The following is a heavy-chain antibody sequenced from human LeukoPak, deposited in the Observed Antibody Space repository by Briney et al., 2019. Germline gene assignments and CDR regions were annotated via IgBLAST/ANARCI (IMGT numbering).Heavy chain of an antibody. CDR2: IKSKTDGGTT. CDR3: TTVQSITIFGVVIPDAFDI. D-gene: IGHD3-3*01. J-gene: IGHJ3*02. V-gene: IGHV3-15*01. Sequence: GGSLRLSCAASGFTFSNAWMSWVRQAPGKGLEWVGRIKSKTDGGTTDYAAPVKGRSTISRDDSKNTLYLQMNSLKTEDTAVYYCTTVQSITIFGVVIPDAFDIWGQGTMVTVSS. CDR1: GFTFSNAW.